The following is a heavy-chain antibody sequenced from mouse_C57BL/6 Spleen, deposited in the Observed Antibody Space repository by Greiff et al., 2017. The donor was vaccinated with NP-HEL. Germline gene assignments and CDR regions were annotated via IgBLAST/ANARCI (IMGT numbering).Heavy chain of an antibody. CDR1: GYTFTDYY. V-gene: IGHV1-26*01. CDR2: INPNNGGT. Sequence: VQLQQSGPELVKPGASVKISCKASGYTFTDYYMNWVKQSHGKSLEWIGDINPNNGGTSYNQKFKGKATLTVDKSSSTAYMELRSLTSEDSAVYYCARKTSNNEYYYAMDYWGQGTSVTVSS. D-gene: IGHD2-5*01. J-gene: IGHJ4*01. CDR3: ARKTSNNEYYYAMDY.